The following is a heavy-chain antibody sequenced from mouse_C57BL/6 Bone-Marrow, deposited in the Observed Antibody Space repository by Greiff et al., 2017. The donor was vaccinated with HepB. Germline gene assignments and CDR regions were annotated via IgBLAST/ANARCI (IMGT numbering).Heavy chain of an antibody. CDR3: AYDYDDGFAY. V-gene: IGHV1-64*01. Sequence: QVQLQQPGAELVKPGASVKLSCKASGYTFTSYWMHWVKQRPGQGLEWIGMIHPNSGSTNYNEKFKSKATLTVDKSSSTAYMQLSSLTSEDSAVYYCAYDYDDGFAYWGQGTLVTVSA. CDR1: GYTFTSYW. D-gene: IGHD2-4*01. CDR2: IHPNSGST. J-gene: IGHJ3*01.